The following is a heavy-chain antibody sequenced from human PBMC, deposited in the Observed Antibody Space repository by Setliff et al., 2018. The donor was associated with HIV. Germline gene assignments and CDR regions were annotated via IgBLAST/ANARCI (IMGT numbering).Heavy chain of an antibody. CDR1: GLTFSNTW. CDR2: IKSKTDGGTT. Sequence: PGGSLRLSCAVSGLTFSNTWMSWVRQAPGKGLEWVGHIKSKTDGGTTDYAVPVKGRFTISRDDSKNTLYLQMNNLTSEDTSVYYCTTGITVMVVVRRRYYSDHWGQGTLVTVSS. V-gene: IGHV3-15*01. J-gene: IGHJ4*02. CDR3: TTGITVMVVVRRRYYSDH. D-gene: IGHD3-22*01.